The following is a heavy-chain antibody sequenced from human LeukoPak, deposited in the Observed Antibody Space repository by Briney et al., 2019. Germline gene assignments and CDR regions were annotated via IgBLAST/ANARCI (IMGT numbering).Heavy chain of an antibody. V-gene: IGHV3-53*01. CDR1: GFTVSSNY. CDR2: IYSGGST. J-gene: IGHJ4*02. CDR3: ARESVTTDTFDY. Sequence: GGSLRLSCAASGFTVSSNYMSWVRQAPGKGLEWVSVIYSGGSTYYADSVKGRLTISRDNSKNTLYLQMNSLRAEDTAVYYCARESVTTDTFDYWGQGTLVTVSS. D-gene: IGHD4-17*01.